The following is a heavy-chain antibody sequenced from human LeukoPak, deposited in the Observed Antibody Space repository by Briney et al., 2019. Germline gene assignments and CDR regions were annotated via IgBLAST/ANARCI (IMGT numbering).Heavy chain of an antibody. CDR1: GFTFSSYW. Sequence: PGGSLRLSCAASGFTFSSYWMHWVRQAPGKGLVWVSRVNSDGSSTNYADSVKGRFTISRDNAKNTLYLQMNSLRAEDTAVYYCATLGSHYDILTGYYSSDFDFWGQGTLVTVSS. J-gene: IGHJ4*02. V-gene: IGHV3-74*01. CDR3: ATLGSHYDILTGYYSSDFDF. D-gene: IGHD3-9*01. CDR2: VNSDGSST.